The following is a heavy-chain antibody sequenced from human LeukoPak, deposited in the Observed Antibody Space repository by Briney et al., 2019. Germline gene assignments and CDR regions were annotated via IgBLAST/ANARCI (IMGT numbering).Heavy chain of an antibody. J-gene: IGHJ4*02. V-gene: IGHV4-59*01. CDR1: GGSISSYY. CDR2: IYYSGST. D-gene: IGHD2-21*02. Sequence: KSLETLSLTCTVSGGSISSYYWSWIRQPPGKGLEWIGYIYYSGSTNYNPSLKSRVTISVDTSKNQFSLKLSFVTAADTAVYYCARVAYCGGDCYSYYFDYWGQGTLVTVSS. CDR3: ARVAYCGGDCYSYYFDY.